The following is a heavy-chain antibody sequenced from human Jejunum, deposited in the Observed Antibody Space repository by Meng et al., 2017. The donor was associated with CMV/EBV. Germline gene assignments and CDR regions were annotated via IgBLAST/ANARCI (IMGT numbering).Heavy chain of an antibody. Sequence: LMASCTGVAKPAVTLSLTCTVVSVYINNYDWGWIRHTPGKGLEWGGYIYKSGSTSYNPSLKSRVTISVDTSKIQISLKLSSVTAADTVVYYCARVPVGGTTRYWFDPWGQGTLVTVSS. J-gene: IGHJ5*02. CDR1: SVYINNYD. CDR3: ARVPVGGTTRYWFDP. CDR2: IYKSGST. V-gene: IGHV4-59*01. D-gene: IGHD1-26*01.